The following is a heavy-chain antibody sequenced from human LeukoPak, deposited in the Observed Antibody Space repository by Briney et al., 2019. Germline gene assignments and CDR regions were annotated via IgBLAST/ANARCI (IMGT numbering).Heavy chain of an antibody. CDR1: GFTFSSYS. Sequence: KPGGSLRLSCAASGFTFSSYSMNWVRQAPGKGLEWVSSISSSSSYIYYADSVKGRFTISRDNAKNSLYLQMNSLRAEDTAVYYCAREGYYYDSSGFFDYWGQGTLVTVSS. CDR2: ISSSSSYI. V-gene: IGHV3-21*01. D-gene: IGHD3-22*01. J-gene: IGHJ4*02. CDR3: AREGYYYDSSGFFDY.